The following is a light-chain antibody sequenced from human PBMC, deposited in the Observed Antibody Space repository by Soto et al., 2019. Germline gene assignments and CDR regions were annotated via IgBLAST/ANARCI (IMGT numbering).Light chain of an antibody. CDR2: GAS. V-gene: IGKV3-15*01. CDR1: QTVASN. J-gene: IGKJ2*01. CDR3: QQYHNWPPQYT. Sequence: EIVMTQSPASLSVSPGDGATLSCRASQTVASNLAWYQQKPGQGPRLLIHGASTRAAGVPARFSGSGSGTDFTRHISSLQSEDFAVYYCQQYHNWPPQYTFCQGTKLQIK.